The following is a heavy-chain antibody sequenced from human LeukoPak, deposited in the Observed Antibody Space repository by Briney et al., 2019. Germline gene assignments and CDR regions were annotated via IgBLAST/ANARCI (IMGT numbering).Heavy chain of an antibody. CDR3: ASGTYYYDSSGYYDWDY. J-gene: IGHJ4*02. V-gene: IGHV5-51*03. D-gene: IGHD3-22*01. Sequence: GESLKISCKGSGYSFTSYWIGWVRQMPGKGLEWMGIIYPGDSDTRYSPSFQGQVTTSADKSISTAYLQWSSLKASDTAMYYCASGTYYYDSSGYYDWDYWGQGTLVTVSS. CDR1: GYSFTSYW. CDR2: IYPGDSDT.